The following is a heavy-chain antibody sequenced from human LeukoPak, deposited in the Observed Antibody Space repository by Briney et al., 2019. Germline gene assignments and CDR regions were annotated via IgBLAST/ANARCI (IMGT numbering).Heavy chain of an antibody. V-gene: IGHV4-39*07. CDR2: IYYSGTT. CDR1: GDSISGSSYY. D-gene: IGHD4-23*01. Sequence: PSETLSLTCTVSGDSISGSSYYWGRIRQPPGKGLEWIGSIYYSGTTYYNPSLRSRVILSVDTSKNQFSLKLSSVTAADTAVFYCAREGSRDYGGLHRWGQGALVTVSS. J-gene: IGHJ5*02. CDR3: AREGSRDYGGLHR.